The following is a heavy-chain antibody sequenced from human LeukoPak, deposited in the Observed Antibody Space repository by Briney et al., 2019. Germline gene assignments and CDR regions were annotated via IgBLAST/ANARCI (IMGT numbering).Heavy chain of an antibody. J-gene: IGHJ6*02. Sequence: GGSLRLSCAASGFTFSSYAMSWVRQAPGKGLEWVSAISGSGGSTYYADSVKGRFTISRDNSKNTLYLQMNSLRAEDTAVYYCAKDLDYYYGSGSYYPVPQVPPGMDVWGQGTTVTVSS. V-gene: IGHV3-23*01. CDR1: GFTFSSYA. D-gene: IGHD3-10*01. CDR3: AKDLDYYYGSGSYYPVPQVPPGMDV. CDR2: ISGSGGST.